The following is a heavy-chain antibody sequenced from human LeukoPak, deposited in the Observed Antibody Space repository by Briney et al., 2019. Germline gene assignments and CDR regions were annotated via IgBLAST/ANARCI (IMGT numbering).Heavy chain of an antibody. CDR1: GFTFSSYA. CDR3: ARDRGWFAMDV. J-gene: IGHJ6*02. CDR2: ISYDGSNK. Sequence: GGSLRLSCAASGFTFSSYAMHWVRQAPGKGLEWVAVISYDGSNKYYADSVKGRFTISRDNSKNTLYLQMNSLRAEDTAVYHCARDRGWFAMDVWGQGTTVTVSS. D-gene: IGHD3-10*01. V-gene: IGHV3-30-3*01.